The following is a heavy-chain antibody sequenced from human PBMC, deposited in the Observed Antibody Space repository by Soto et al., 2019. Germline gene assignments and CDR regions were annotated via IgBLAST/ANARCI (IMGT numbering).Heavy chain of an antibody. V-gene: IGHV3-72*01. D-gene: IGHD5-12*01. CDR1: GFTLSAYD. CDR2: SKRKVESYTK. CDR3: LAFLSGRPY. J-gene: IGHJ4*02. Sequence: EVQLAESGGGLVQPGGSLRLSCVVSGFTLSAYDMDWVRQAPGKGLEWVGRSKRKVESYTKEYAASVKSRFTISRHDSENSLALQMDSLKTEDPSVYYCLAFLSGRPYWGQGTLDTVSS.